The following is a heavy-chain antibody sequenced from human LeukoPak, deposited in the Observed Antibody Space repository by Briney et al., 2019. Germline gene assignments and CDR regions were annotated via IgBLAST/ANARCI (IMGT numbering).Heavy chain of an antibody. CDR3: VRHRQWLLFPDY. D-gene: IGHD6-19*01. CDR1: VDSLSINYN. Sequence: PSETLSLTCTVSVDSLSINYNWGWIRPPPGKGLEWIGSIFYSGATYYSPSLKSRVTISVDTSKNQFSLKLSSMTAADTAVYYCVRHRQWLLFPDYWGQGTLVTVSS. V-gene: IGHV4-39*01. CDR2: IFYSGAT. J-gene: IGHJ4*02.